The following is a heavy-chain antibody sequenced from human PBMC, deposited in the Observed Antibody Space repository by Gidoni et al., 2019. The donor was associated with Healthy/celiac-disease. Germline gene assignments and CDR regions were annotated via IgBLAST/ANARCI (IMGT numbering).Heavy chain of an antibody. J-gene: IGHJ4*02. V-gene: IGHV3-48*03. D-gene: IGHD3-22*01. Sequence: DVQLVESGGGLVPPGGSLRLSCAASVFTFSRYELHGVRQAPGKGLEWVSYSSSSGSTIYYADSVKGRFNIYRDNAKNSLYLQMNSLRAEDTAVYYCARITYYYDSSGRNRQEGDYWGQGTLVTVSS. CDR2: SSSSGSTI. CDR3: ARITYYYDSSGRNRQEGDY. CDR1: VFTFSRYE.